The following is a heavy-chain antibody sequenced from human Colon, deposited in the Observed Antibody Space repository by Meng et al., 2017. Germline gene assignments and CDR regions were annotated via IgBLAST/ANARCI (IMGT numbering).Heavy chain of an antibody. CDR3: ASFDHIPRRNYFDY. D-gene: IGHD2-21*01. CDR1: GGSISNDQW. CDR2: IYHSGRT. V-gene: IGHV4-4*02. Sequence: QVQLQESGPGLVKPSGTLSLTCDVSGGSISNDQWWSWVRQPPGKGLEWIGEIYHSGRTNYNPSVKSRVTMSVDTSKNQFSLNLNSMTAADTAVYYCASFDHIPRRNYFDYWGQGTLVTVSS. J-gene: IGHJ4*02.